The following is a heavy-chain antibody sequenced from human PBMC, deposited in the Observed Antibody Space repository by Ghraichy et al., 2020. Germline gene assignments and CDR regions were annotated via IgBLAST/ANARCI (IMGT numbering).Heavy chain of an antibody. CDR2: IWYDGSNK. D-gene: IGHD4-17*01. CDR3: ARDPDYGDNWYFDL. CDR1: GFTFSSYG. Sequence: LSLTCAASGFTFSSYGMHWVRQAPGKGLEWVAVIWYDGSNKYYADSVKGRFTISRDNSKNTLYLQMNSLRAEDTAVYYCARDPDYGDNWYFDLWGRGTLVTVSS. V-gene: IGHV3-33*01. J-gene: IGHJ2*01.